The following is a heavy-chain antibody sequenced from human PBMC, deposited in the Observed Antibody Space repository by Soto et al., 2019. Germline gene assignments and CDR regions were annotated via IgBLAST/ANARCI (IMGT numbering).Heavy chain of an antibody. J-gene: IGHJ4*02. Sequence: ASETLSLSCIVSGESISSSSYYWGWIRQPPGKGLEWIGSIYYSGRTYYNPSFKSRVTISIDTSKNQFSLKLSSVTATDTAVYYCARQRTTVVTQACFDHWGQGALVTVSS. CDR2: IYYSGRT. CDR3: ARQRTTVVTQACFDH. D-gene: IGHD2-21*02. CDR1: GESISSSSYY. V-gene: IGHV4-39*01.